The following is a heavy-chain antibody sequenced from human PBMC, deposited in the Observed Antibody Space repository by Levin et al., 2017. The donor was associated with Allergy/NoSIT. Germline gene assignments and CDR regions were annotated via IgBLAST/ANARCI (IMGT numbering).Heavy chain of an antibody. Sequence: SQTLSLTCAVYGGSFSGSYWSWIHQPPGKGLEWIGEINHSGSTNYNPSLKSRVTISVDTSKNQFSLKLSSVTAADTAVYYCARVGSLAVAAKGDAFDIWGQGTMVTVSS. CDR3: ARVGSLAVAAKGDAFDI. D-gene: IGHD6-19*01. J-gene: IGHJ3*02. V-gene: IGHV4-34*01. CDR2: INHSGST. CDR1: GGSFSGSY.